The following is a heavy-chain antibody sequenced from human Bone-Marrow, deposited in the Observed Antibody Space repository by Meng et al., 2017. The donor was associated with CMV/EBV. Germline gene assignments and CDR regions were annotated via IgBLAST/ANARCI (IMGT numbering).Heavy chain of an antibody. CDR1: GFTVSSNY. J-gene: IGHJ3*02. D-gene: IGHD2-21*01. V-gene: IGHV3-53*01. CDR2: IYSGGST. Sequence: GESLKISCAASGFTVSSNYMSWVRQAPGKGLEWVSVIYSGGSTYYADSVKGRFTISRDNSKNTLYLQMNSLRAEDTAVYYCASSSRLRHDAFDIWGQGTMVT. CDR3: ASSSRLRHDAFDI.